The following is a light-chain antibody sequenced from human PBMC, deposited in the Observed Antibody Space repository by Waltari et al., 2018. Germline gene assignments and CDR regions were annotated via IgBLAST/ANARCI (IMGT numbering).Light chain of an antibody. Sequence: SYNLTQAPSVSVSPGQTARITCSGDALTKQYVHWYQNKAVQAPVILRFNDSERPSGIPERFSGSSSGAVVTLTITGAQAEDEADYYCQSTDSSGTDVVFGGGTRLNVL. J-gene: IGLJ2*01. CDR1: ALTKQY. CDR3: QSTDSSGTDVV. CDR2: NDS. V-gene: IGLV3-25*03.